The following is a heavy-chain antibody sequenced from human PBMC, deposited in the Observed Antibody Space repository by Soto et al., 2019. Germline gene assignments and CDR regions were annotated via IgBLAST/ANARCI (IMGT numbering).Heavy chain of an antibody. Sequence: EVQLVESGGDLVKPGGSLRLSCAASEFTFTYAWMSWVRQAPGKGLEWVGRIKSKTDGGTTDYAAPVKGRFTISRDESQNTLYLQMNSLKTEATAVYYCTSLYYGHWGQGTLVTVSS. CDR2: IKSKTDGGTT. V-gene: IGHV3-15*01. D-gene: IGHD3-16*02. CDR3: TSLYYGH. J-gene: IGHJ4*02. CDR1: EFTFTYAW.